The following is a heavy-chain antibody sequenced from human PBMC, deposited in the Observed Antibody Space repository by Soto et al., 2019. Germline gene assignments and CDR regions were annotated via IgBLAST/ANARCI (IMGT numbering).Heavy chain of an antibody. V-gene: IGHV1-18*04. CDR1: GYTFTSYG. CDR2: ISAYNGNT. Sequence: GASVKVSCKASGYTFTSYGISWVRQAPGQGLEWMGWISAYNGNTNYAQKLQGRVTMTTDTSTSTAYMELRSLRSDDTAVYDCAGGFCSSTSCYRSDWFDPWGQGTLVTVSS. J-gene: IGHJ5*02. D-gene: IGHD2-2*02. CDR3: AGGFCSSTSCYRSDWFDP.